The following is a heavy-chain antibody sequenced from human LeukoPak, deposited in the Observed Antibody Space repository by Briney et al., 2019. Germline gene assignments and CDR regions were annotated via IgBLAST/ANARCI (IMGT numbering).Heavy chain of an antibody. V-gene: IGHV4-38-2*02. D-gene: IGHD1-26*01. CDR1: GYSISSGYY. CDR3: AREGSGSPDY. J-gene: IGHJ4*02. Sequence: SETLSLTCTVSGYSISSGYYWGWIRQPPGKGLEWIGSIYHSGSTYYNPSLKSRVTISVDTSKNQFSLKLSSVTAADTAVYYCAREGSGSPDYWGQGTLVTVSS. CDR2: IYHSGST.